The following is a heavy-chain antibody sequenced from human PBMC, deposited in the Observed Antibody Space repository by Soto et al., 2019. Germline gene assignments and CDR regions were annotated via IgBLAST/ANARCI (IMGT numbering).Heavy chain of an antibody. V-gene: IGHV1-69*01. J-gene: IGHJ5*02. CDR2: IIPILGTS. Sequence: QVQLVQSGAEVKKPGSSVMVSCKASGDTFSSYAISWVRQAPGQGLEWMGGIIPILGTSNYAQKFQDRLTITADESTSTAYMELSSLRSDDTAVYYCAGARSGIYCEFWFDPWGQGTLITVSS. CDR1: GDTFSSYA. CDR3: AGARSGIYCEFWFDP. D-gene: IGHD1-26*01.